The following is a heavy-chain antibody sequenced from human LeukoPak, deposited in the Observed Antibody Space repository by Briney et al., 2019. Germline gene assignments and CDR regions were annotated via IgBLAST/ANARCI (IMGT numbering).Heavy chain of an antibody. CDR3: AKCILTGYYKGYMDV. D-gene: IGHD3-9*01. V-gene: IGHV3-23*01. CDR1: GFTFSTFA. CDR2: ISGSGGST. Sequence: GGSLRLSCAASGFTFSTFAMHWVRLSPGKGLEWVSGISGSGGSTNYADSVKGRFTISRDNSKNTLYLQMNSLRAEDTAVYYCAKCILTGYYKGYMDVWGKGTTVTISS. J-gene: IGHJ6*03.